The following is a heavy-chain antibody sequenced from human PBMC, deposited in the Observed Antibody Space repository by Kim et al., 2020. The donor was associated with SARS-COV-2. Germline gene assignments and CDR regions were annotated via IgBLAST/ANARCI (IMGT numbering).Heavy chain of an antibody. CDR3: TTDLEELTG. CDR2: GTT. D-gene: IGHD1-26*01. V-gene: IGHV3-15*01. Sequence: GTTDYAAPVKGRFTISRDDSKNTLYLQMNSLKTEDTAVYYCTTDLEELTGWGQGTLVTVSS. J-gene: IGHJ4*02.